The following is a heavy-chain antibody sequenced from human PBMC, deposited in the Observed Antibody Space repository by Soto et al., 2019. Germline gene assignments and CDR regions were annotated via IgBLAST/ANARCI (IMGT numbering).Heavy chain of an antibody. J-gene: IGHJ4*02. CDR2: ISYDGSDI. CDR3: ARDYYKYYDSSGYYRSPAY. V-gene: IGHV3-30*01. Sequence: GGSQSLSCAASGVPFSSYAMHWVRQAPGKGLEWVALISYDGSDIDYADSVKGRFTISRDNSRNTLFLQMNSLRAEDTAVYYCARDYYKYYDSSGYYRSPAYWGQGTLVTVSS. D-gene: IGHD3-22*01. CDR1: GVPFSSYA.